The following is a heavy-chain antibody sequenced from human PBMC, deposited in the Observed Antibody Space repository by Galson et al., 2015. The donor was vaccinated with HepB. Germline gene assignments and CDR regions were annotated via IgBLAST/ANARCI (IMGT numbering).Heavy chain of an antibody. V-gene: IGHV3-21*01. CDR3: ARSLGLTGYPFDY. CDR1: GFTFSSYR. Sequence: SLRLSCAASGFTFSSYRMNWVRQAPGKGLEWVASISSSSSYIYYADSVKGRFTISRDNAKNSLYLQMNSLRAEDTAVYYCARSLGLTGYPFDYWRQGTLVTVSS. J-gene: IGHJ4*02. D-gene: IGHD3-9*01. CDR2: ISSSSSYI.